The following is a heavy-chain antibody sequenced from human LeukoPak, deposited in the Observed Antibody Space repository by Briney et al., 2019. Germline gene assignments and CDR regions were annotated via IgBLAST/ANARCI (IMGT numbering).Heavy chain of an antibody. CDR1: GGSISTFY. CDR2: IYYTGGS. V-gene: IGHV4-59*08. Sequence: SETLSLTCSVSGGSISTFYWTWIRQPPGKGLEWIGYIYYTGGSNYNPSLKSRLTMSLDTSKSQFSLKLSSVTAADTAVYYCARRVATKSPYYYGMDVWGQGTSVTVSS. J-gene: IGHJ6*02. CDR3: ARRVATKSPYYYGMDV. D-gene: IGHD5-12*01.